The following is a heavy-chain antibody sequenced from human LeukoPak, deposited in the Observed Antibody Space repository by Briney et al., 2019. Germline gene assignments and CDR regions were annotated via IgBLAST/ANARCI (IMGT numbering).Heavy chain of an antibody. CDR3: AKDSGIAARPSHFDI. V-gene: IGHV3-23*01. Sequence: GGSLRLSCAASGFTFTSHALTWVRQAPGKGLEWVSYISGSGGTTYYADSVKGRFTISRDNSKNTLNLQMNSLRAEDTAVYYCAKDSGIAARPSHFDIWGQGTMVTVSS. D-gene: IGHD6-6*01. CDR2: ISGSGGTT. J-gene: IGHJ3*02. CDR1: GFTFTSHA.